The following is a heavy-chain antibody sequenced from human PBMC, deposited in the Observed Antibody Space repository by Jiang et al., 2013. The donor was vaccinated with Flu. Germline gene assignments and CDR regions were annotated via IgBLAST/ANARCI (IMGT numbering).Heavy chain of an antibody. V-gene: IGHV1-69*01. J-gene: IGHJ6*02. D-gene: IGHD1-26*01. CDR1: FSSYA. CDR3: ARDRGELRSYYYYGMDV. CDR2: IIPIFGTA. Sequence: FSSYAISWVRQAPGQGLEWMGGIIPIFGTANYAQKFQGRVTITADESTSTAYMELSSLRSEDTAVYYCARDRGELRSYYYYGMDVWGQGTTVTVSS.